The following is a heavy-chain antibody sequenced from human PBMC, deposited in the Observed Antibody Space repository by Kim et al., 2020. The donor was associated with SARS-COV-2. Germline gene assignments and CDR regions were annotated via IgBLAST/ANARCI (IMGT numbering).Heavy chain of an antibody. J-gene: IGHJ4*02. Sequence: GSTSYAQKFQGRVTMTRETSTSTVYMERSSLRSEDTAVYYCARDVTGLDYWGQGALVTVSS. CDR3: ARDVTGLDY. CDR2: GST. D-gene: IGHD2-21*02. V-gene: IGHV1-46*01.